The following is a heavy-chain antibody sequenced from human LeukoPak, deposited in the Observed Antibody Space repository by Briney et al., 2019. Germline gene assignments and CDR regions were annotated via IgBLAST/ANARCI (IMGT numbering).Heavy chain of an antibody. J-gene: IGHJ4*02. CDR3: AKDVLDDSSGYSPDY. V-gene: IGHV3-23*01. CDR1: GFTFSSYW. CDR2: ISGSGGST. Sequence: GGSLRLSCAASGFTFSSYWMSWVRQAPGKGLEWVSAISGSGGSTYYADSVKGRFTISRDNSKNTLYLQMNSLRAEDTAVYYCAKDVLDDSSGYSPDYWGQGTLVTVSS. D-gene: IGHD3-22*01.